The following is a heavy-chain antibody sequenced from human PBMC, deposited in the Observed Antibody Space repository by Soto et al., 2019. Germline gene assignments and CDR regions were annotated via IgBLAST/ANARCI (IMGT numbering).Heavy chain of an antibody. Sequence: LSLTCAVYGGSFSGDYWSWIRQPPGEGLEWIGEINHSGSTNYNPSLKSRVTISVDTSKNQFSLRLSSVTAADTAVYYCARARGSYSDGSGYHWPLDYWGQGTLVTVSS. J-gene: IGHJ4*02. V-gene: IGHV4-34*01. CDR3: ARARGSYSDGSGYHWPLDY. CDR2: INHSGST. CDR1: GGSFSGDY. D-gene: IGHD3-22*01.